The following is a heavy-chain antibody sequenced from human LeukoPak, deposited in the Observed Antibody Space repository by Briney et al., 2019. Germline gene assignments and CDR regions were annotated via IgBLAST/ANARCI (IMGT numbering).Heavy chain of an antibody. J-gene: IGHJ5*02. V-gene: IGHV4-59*01. CDR1: GGSLSSYY. D-gene: IGHD2-15*01. CDR2: LYYSGST. CDR3: ARGDHCSGGWINWFDP. Sequence: SETLSLTCTVSGGSLSSYYWSWIRQPPGKGLEWIGYLYYSGSTNYNPSLKSRVSISVDTSKNQFSLKLRSVTAADTAVYYCARGDHCSGGWINWFDPWGQGTLVTGSP.